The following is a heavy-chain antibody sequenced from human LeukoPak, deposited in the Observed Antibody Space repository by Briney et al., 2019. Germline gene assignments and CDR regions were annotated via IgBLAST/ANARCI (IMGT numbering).Heavy chain of an antibody. Sequence: SQTLSLTCTVSGGSISSGSYYWSWIRQPAGKGLEWIGRIYTSGSTNYNPSLKSRVTISVDTSKNQFSLKLSSVTAADTAVYYCERDRPGYDILTGYFQEVDWFDPWGQGTLVTVS. D-gene: IGHD3-9*01. CDR1: GGSISSGSYY. CDR3: ERDRPGYDILTGYFQEVDWFDP. CDR2: IYTSGST. V-gene: IGHV4-61*02. J-gene: IGHJ5*02.